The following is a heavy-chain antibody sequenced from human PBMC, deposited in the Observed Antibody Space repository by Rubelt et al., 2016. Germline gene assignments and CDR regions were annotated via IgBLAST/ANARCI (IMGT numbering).Heavy chain of an antibody. CDR1: GGTFSSYA. J-gene: IGHJ5*02. CDR2: ISAYNDDT. Sequence: QVQLVQSGAEVKKPGSSVKVSCKASGGTFSSYAISWVRQAPGQGLEWMGWISAYNDDTKYAQKLQGRVTMTTDTATGTVYMELRSLRSDDTAVYYCARVMITFGGVIEVGWFDPWGQGTLVTVSS. CDR3: ARVMITFGGVIEVGWFDP. D-gene: IGHD3-16*02. V-gene: IGHV1-18*01.